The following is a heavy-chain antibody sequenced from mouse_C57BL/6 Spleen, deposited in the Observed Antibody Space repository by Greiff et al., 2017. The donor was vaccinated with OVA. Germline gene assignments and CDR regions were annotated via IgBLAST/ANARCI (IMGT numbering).Heavy chain of an antibody. CDR3: ARGYGSSYGAMDY. Sequence: QVQLQQSGAELVKPGASVKLSCKASGYTFTSYWMQWVKQRPGQGLAWIGEIDPSDSYTNYNQKFKGKATLTVDTSSSTAYMQLSSLTSEDSAVYYCARGYGSSYGAMDYWGQGTSVTVSS. D-gene: IGHD1-1*01. CDR1: GYTFTSYW. J-gene: IGHJ4*01. V-gene: IGHV1-50*01. CDR2: IDPSDSYT.